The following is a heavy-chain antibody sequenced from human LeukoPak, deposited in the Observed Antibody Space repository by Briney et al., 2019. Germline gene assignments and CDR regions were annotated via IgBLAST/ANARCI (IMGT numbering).Heavy chain of an antibody. CDR1: GGSFSGYY. CDR3: ARIYRYSSGWYDY. D-gene: IGHD6-19*01. J-gene: IGHJ4*02. CDR2: INHSGST. V-gene: IGHV4-34*01. Sequence: SETLSLTCAVSGGSFSGYYWSWIRQPPGKGLEWIGEINHSGSTNYNPSLKSRVTISVDTSKNQFSLKLSSVTAADTAVYYCARIYRYSSGWYDYWGQGTLVTVSS.